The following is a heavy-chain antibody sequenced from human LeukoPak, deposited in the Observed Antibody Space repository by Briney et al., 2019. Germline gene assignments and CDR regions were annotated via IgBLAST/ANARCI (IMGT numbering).Heavy chain of an antibody. CDR2: INADGSTP. CDR3: VVLVGPPDSDGFDV. D-gene: IGHD1-14*01. CDR1: GFTFGNAW. J-gene: IGHJ3*01. Sequence: PGGSLRLSCAAPGFTFGNAWVHWVRHPPGKGLAWVPLINADGSTPAYADSVKGRFNISRDNARNTMSLQMNSLTIEDTAVYYCVVLVGPPDSDGFDVWGQGTLISVSS. V-gene: IGHV3-74*01.